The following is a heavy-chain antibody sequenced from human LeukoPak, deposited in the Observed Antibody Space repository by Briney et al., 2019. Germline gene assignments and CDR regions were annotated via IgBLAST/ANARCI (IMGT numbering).Heavy chain of an antibody. CDR3: ARGLQTPDPYYYYGMDV. CDR2: IYSGGST. D-gene: IGHD3-16*01. CDR1: GFTVSSNY. V-gene: IGHV3-66*01. Sequence: GGSLRLSCAASGFTVSSNYMSWVRQAPGKGLEWVSVIYSGGSTYYADSVKGRFTISRDNSKNTLYLQMNSLRAEDTAVYYCARGLQTPDPYYYYGMDVWGQGTTVTVSS. J-gene: IGHJ6*02.